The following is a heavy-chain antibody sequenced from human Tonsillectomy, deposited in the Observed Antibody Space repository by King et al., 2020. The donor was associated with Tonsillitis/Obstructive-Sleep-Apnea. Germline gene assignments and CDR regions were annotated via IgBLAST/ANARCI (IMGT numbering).Heavy chain of an antibody. J-gene: IGHJ4*02. CDR1: GFTVSSDY. V-gene: IGHV3-53*01. CDR3: ARMNLPVD. Sequence: VQLVESGGGLIQPGGSLRLACAASGFTVSSDYMSWVRQAPGKGLEWVSVIYSNGRTYYPDSVKGRFTISRDNSKNTLYLQMNSLRAEDTAVYYCARMNLPVDWGQGTLVTVSS. D-gene: IGHD2-2*01. CDR2: IYSNGRT.